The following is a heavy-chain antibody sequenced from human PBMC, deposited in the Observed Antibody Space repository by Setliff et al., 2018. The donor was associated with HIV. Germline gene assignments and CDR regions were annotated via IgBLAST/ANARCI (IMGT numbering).Heavy chain of an antibody. V-gene: IGHV5-51*01. Sequence: PGESLKISCKVSGYSFLNYWIGWVRQMPGKGLEWMGIIYPGDSDTRYSPSFQGQVTISADKSISTAYLQWRSLQASDTAVYYCARRTRRRGSSYGNIDYWGQGTLVTVSS. CDR3: ARRTRRRGSSYGNIDY. CDR2: IYPGDSDT. D-gene: IGHD5-18*01. J-gene: IGHJ4*02. CDR1: GYSFLNYW.